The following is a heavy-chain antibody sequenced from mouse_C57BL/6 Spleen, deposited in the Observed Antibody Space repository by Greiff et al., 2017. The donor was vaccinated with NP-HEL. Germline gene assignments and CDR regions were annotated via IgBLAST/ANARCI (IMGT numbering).Heavy chain of an antibody. V-gene: IGHV1-69*01. CDR1: GYTFTSYW. Sequence: QVQLQQPGAELVMPGASVKLSCKASGYTFTSYWMHWVKQRPGPGLEWIGEIDPSDSYTNYNQKFKGKSTLTVDKSSSTAYMQLSSLTSEDSAVYYCARTGDGYYAIDYWGQGTTLTVSS. CDR2: IDPSDSYT. D-gene: IGHD2-3*01. CDR3: ARTGDGYYAIDY. J-gene: IGHJ2*01.